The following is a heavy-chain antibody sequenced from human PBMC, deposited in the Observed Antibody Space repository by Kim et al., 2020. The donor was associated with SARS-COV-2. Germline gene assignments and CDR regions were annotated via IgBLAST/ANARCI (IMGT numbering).Heavy chain of an antibody. J-gene: IGHJ4*02. CDR3: ARAREATVDY. D-gene: IGHD1-26*01. V-gene: IGHV3-72*01. CDR2: PT. Sequence: PTEYAASVKGTFTISRDDSKTSMSLQMNSLRAEDTAVYYCARAREATVDYWGQGTLVTVSS.